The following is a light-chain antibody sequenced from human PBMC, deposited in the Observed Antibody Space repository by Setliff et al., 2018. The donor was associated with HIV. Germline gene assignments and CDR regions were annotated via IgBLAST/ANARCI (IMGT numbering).Light chain of an antibody. CDR2: STS. V-gene: IGLV7-43*01. Sequence: QAVVTQEPSLTVSPGGTVTLTCASSTGAVTSGFYPNWFQQKPGQAPWALIYSTSKTHSWTPARFSGSLLGGKAALTLSGVQPEDEANYYCLLYSGGARVFGGGTKVTVL. CDR3: LLYSGGARV. J-gene: IGLJ3*02. CDR1: TGAVTSGFY.